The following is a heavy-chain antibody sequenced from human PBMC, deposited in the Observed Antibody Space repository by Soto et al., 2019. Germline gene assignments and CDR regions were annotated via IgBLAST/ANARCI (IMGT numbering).Heavy chain of an antibody. CDR3: AKVSWRGSLPRHYYYYYMDV. Sequence: EVQLLESGGGLVQPGGSLRLSCAASGFTFSSYAMSWVRQAPGKGLEWVSAISGSGGSTYYADSVKGRFTISRDNSKNTLYLQMNSLRAEDTAVYYCAKVSWRGSLPRHYYYYYMDVWGKGTTVTVSS. J-gene: IGHJ6*03. CDR1: GFTFSSYA. D-gene: IGHD6-13*01. V-gene: IGHV3-23*01. CDR2: ISGSGGST.